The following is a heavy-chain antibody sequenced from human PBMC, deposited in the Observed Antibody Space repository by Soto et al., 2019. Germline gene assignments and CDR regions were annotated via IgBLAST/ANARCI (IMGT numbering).Heavy chain of an antibody. J-gene: IGHJ4*02. CDR3: ARRAETNGWNGFGDEKYYFDF. CDR1: GYTFTSYD. CDR2: LNTNTGNS. D-gene: IGHD1-1*01. Sequence: QVQLVQSGAEVRKPGASVKVSCEASGYTFTSYDIYWVRQATGQGLEWMGWLNTNTGNSGYEQKFQGRITVTSDTSINTVQMELSSLRSEETAVYYCARRAETNGWNGFGDEKYYFDFWGQGTLVTVSS. V-gene: IGHV1-8*01.